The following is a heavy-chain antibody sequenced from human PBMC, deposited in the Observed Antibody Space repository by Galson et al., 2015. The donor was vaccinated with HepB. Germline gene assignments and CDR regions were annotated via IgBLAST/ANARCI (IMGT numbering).Heavy chain of an antibody. CDR2: ISGSGSST. V-gene: IGHV3-23*01. D-gene: IGHD1-26*01. J-gene: IGHJ4*02. Sequence: SLRLSCAASGFTFSSYAMRWVRQAPGKGLEWVSAISGSGSSTYYADSVKGRFTISRDNSKNTLYLQMNSLRAEDTAVYYCAKDLRRVLLRVGFDYWGQGTLVTVSS. CDR3: AKDLRRVLLRVGFDY. CDR1: GFTFSSYA.